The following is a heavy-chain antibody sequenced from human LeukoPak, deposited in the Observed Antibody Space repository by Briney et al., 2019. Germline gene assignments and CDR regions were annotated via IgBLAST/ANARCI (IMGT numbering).Heavy chain of an antibody. CDR2: INSDGSTT. J-gene: IGHJ4*02. D-gene: IGHD2-21*02. CDR3: AKDSRLRAFDY. Sequence: GGSLRLSCGASGFTFSSYWMHWVRQAPGKGLVWISRINSDGSTTSYADSVKGRFTISRDNAKNTLYLQMNSLRAEDTALYYCAKDSRLRAFDYWGQGTLVTVSS. V-gene: IGHV3-74*01. CDR1: GFTFSSYW.